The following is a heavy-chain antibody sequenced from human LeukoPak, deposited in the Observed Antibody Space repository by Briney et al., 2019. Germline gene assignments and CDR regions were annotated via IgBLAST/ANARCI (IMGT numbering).Heavy chain of an antibody. Sequence: GGSLRLSCAASGFTFSSYSMNWVRQAPGKGLEWVSSISSSSSYIYYADSVKGRFTISRDNAKSSLYLQMNSLRAEDTAVYYCARDISASSGYPDYWAREPWSPSPQ. CDR2: ISSSSSYI. CDR3: ARDISASSGYPDY. J-gene: IGHJ4*02. CDR1: GFTFSSYS. V-gene: IGHV3-21*01. D-gene: IGHD3-22*01.